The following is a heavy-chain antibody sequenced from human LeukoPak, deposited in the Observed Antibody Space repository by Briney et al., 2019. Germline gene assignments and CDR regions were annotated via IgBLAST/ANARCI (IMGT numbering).Heavy chain of an antibody. V-gene: IGHV4-31*03. J-gene: IGHJ4*02. CDR1: GDSISRGGYY. D-gene: IGHD3-22*01. CDR2: IYYSVSS. CDR3: ARGNSSGFR. Sequence: SETLSLTCTVSGDSISRGGYYWSWVRQHPGKGLEWIGYIYYSVSSYYNPSFMSRLTISVDASKNQFSLKLSSVTAADTVVYYCARGNSSGFRWGQGTLVTVSS.